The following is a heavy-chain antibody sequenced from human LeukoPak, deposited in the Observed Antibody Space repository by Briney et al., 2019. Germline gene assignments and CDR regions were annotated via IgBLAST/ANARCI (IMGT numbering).Heavy chain of an antibody. J-gene: IGHJ5*02. CDR2: INPSGDST. Sequence: ASVKVSCKASGYTFTSHYMHWVRQAPGQGLEWMGIINPSGDSTSYARKFQGRVTMTRDTSTSTVYMELSSLRSEDTAVYYCARGQDYYDSSGYYWFDPWGQGTLVTVSS. D-gene: IGHD3-22*01. CDR3: ARGQDYYDSSGYYWFDP. V-gene: IGHV1-46*01. CDR1: GYTFTSHY.